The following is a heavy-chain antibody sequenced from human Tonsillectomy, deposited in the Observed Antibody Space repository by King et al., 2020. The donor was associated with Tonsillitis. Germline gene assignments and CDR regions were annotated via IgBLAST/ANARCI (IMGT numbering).Heavy chain of an antibody. Sequence: VQLVESGGGLVQPGGSLRLSCAASGFTLSSYAMSWVRQAPGKGLEWVSGISNSGGNTYYADSVKGRFTISRDNSKNTLYLQMNSLRAGDTAAYYCAKDGHSSGWYYFDYWGQGTLVTVSS. J-gene: IGHJ4*02. CDR2: ISNSGGNT. D-gene: IGHD6-19*01. CDR1: GFTLSSYA. V-gene: IGHV3-23*04. CDR3: AKDGHSSGWYYFDY.